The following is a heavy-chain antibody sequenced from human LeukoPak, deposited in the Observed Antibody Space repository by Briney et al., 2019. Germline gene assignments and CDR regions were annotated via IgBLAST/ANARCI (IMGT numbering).Heavy chain of an antibody. D-gene: IGHD3-10*01. J-gene: IGHJ4*02. CDR2: INPSGGST. Sequence: ASVKVSCKASGYTFTSYYMHWVRQAPGQGLEWMGIINPSGGSTIYAQKFQGRVTMTRDTSTSTVYMELSSLRSENTAVYYCARDYRPGSPLWFGSPDYWGQGTLVTVSS. CDR1: GYTFTSYY. CDR3: ARDYRPGSPLWFGSPDY. V-gene: IGHV1-46*01.